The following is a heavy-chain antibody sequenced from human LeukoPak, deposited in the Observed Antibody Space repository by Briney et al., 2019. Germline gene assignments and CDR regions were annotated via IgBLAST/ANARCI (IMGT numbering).Heavy chain of an antibody. D-gene: IGHD2-2*01. CDR3: ARHDIVVVPAAMWYYYYGIDV. CDR2: ISWNSGSI. V-gene: IGHV3-9*01. CDR1: GFTFDDYA. Sequence: TGGSLRLSCAASGFTFDDYAMHWVRQAPGKGLEWVSGISWNSGSIGYADSVKGRFTISRDNAKNSLYLQMNSLRAEDTAVYYCARHDIVVVPAAMWYYYYGIDVWGQGTTVTVSS. J-gene: IGHJ6*02.